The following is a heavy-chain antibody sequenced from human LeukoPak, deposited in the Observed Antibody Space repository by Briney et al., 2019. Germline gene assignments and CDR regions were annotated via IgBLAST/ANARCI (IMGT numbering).Heavy chain of an antibody. CDR2: IWYDGSNK. J-gene: IGHJ5*02. CDR3: ARDRVVRGVSNWFDP. CDR1: GFTFSSYG. V-gene: IGHV3-33*01. Sequence: GGSLRLSCAASGFTFSSYGMHWVRQAPGKGLEWVAVIWYDGSNKYYADSVKGRFTISRDNSKNTLYLQMSSLRAEDTAVYYCARDRVVRGVSNWFDPWGQGTLVTVSS. D-gene: IGHD3-10*01.